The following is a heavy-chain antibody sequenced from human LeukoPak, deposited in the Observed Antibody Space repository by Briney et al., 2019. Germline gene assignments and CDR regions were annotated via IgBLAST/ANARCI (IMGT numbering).Heavy chain of an antibody. CDR1: GGSISSYY. D-gene: IGHD3-22*01. CDR3: ARGYSSVGNY. V-gene: IGHV4-34*01. Sequence: NPSETLSLTCTVSGGSISSYYWSWIRQPPGKGLEWIGEINHSGSTNYNPSLKSRVTISVDTSKNQFSLKLSSVTAADTAVYYCARGYSSVGNYWGQGTLVTVSP. CDR2: INHSGST. J-gene: IGHJ4*02.